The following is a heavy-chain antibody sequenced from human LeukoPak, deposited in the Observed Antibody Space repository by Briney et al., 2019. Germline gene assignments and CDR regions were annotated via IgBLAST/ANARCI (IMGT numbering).Heavy chain of an antibody. CDR1: GFTFSNYG. V-gene: IGHV3-23*01. D-gene: IGHD1-26*01. CDR3: ARPLSGLNYFDY. J-gene: IGHJ4*02. Sequence: GGSLRLSCAASGFTFSNYGMSWVRQAPGEGLEWVSTISGSGGTTYYADSVKGRFTISRDNSKSTLYLQLNSLRAEDTAVYYCARPLSGLNYFDYWGQGTLVTVSS. CDR2: ISGSGGTT.